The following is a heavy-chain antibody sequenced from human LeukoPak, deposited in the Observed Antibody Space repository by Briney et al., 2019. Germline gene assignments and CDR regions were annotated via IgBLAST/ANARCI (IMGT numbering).Heavy chain of an antibody. Sequence: GGSLRLSCAASGFTFSSYAMSWFRQAPGKGLEWFSAISVSGGSTYYADSVKGRFTISRDNSKNTLYLQTNSLRAEDTAVYYCAKGLAKQLWLSPPYWGQGTPVTVSS. D-gene: IGHD5-18*01. CDR2: ISVSGGST. CDR1: GFTFSSYA. CDR3: AKGLAKQLWLSPPY. J-gene: IGHJ4*02. V-gene: IGHV3-23*01.